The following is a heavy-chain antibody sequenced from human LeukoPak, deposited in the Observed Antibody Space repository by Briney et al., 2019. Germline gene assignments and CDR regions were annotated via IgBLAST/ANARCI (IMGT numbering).Heavy chain of an antibody. D-gene: IGHD6-6*01. Sequence: SETLSLTCAVYGVSFSGYYWSWIRQHPGKGLEWIGYIYYSGSTYYNPSLKSRVTISVDTSKNQFSLKLSSVTAADTVVYYGARSTDYSSSLDYWGQGTLVTVSS. CDR2: IYYSGST. J-gene: IGHJ4*02. CDR3: ARSTDYSSSLDY. CDR1: GVSFSGYY. V-gene: IGHV4-31*11.